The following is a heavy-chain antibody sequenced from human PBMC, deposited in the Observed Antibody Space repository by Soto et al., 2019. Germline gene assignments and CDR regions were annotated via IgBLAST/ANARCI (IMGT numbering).Heavy chain of an antibody. CDR2: ISSDGDIT. V-gene: IGHV3-64D*06. CDR1: GFTFSEYS. D-gene: IGHD3-9*01. Sequence: GGSLRLSCSASGFTFSEYSMHWVRQAPGKGLQYVSTISSDGDITYYADSVKGRFTISRDNSKKTLYLQMNSLRPEDTAVYYCVKVSTFYDILTGYYSTNFFDPWGQGTLVTVSS. J-gene: IGHJ5*02. CDR3: VKVSTFYDILTGYYSTNFFDP.